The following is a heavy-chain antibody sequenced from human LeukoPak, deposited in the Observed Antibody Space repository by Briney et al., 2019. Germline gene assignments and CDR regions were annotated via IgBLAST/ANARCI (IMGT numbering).Heavy chain of an antibody. CDR3: AKSPSSWKFDD. V-gene: IGHV1-69*04. CDR1: GGTFSSYA. D-gene: IGHD6-13*01. CDR2: IIPILGIA. J-gene: IGHJ4*02. Sequence: GASVKVSCKASGGTFSSYAISWVRQAPGQGLEWMGRIIPILGIANYAQKFQGRVTITADKSTSTAYMELNSLRAEDTAVYYCAKSPSSWKFDDWGQGTLVTVSS.